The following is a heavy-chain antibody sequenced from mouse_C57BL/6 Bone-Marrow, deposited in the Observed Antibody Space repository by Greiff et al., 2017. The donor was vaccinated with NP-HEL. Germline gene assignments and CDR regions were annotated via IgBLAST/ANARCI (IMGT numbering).Heavy chain of an antibody. CDR2: IDPETGGT. Sequence: QVQLQQSGAELVRPGASVTLSCKASGYTFTDYEMHWVKQTPVHGLEWIGAIDPETGGTAYNQKFKGKAILTADKSSSTAYMELRSLTSEDSAVYYCTRWTLYGSREAWFAYWGQGTLVTVSA. CDR3: TRWTLYGSREAWFAY. J-gene: IGHJ3*01. V-gene: IGHV1-15*01. CDR1: GYTFTDYE. D-gene: IGHD1-1*01.